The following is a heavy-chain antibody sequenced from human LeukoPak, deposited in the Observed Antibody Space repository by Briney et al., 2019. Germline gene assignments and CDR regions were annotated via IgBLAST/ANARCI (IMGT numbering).Heavy chain of an antibody. CDR2: IILILDIA. D-gene: IGHD1-14*01. J-gene: IGHJ6*02. Sequence: ASVKVSCKTSGGTFNNYIISWVRQAPGQGLEWVGTIILILDIANYAQKFQGRVAITADTSTSTAYMELSSLRSEDTAVYYCARDETNHYYYGMDVWGQGTTVTVSS. CDR1: GGTFNNYI. V-gene: IGHV1-69*04. CDR3: ARDETNHYYYGMDV.